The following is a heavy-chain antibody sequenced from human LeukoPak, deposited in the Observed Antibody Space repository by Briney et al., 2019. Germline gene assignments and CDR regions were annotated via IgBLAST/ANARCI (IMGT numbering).Heavy chain of an antibody. CDR2: ISTSSSSI. J-gene: IGHJ4*02. CDR1: GFPFSSYS. D-gene: IGHD2-2*01. V-gene: IGHV3-21*01. Sequence: GGSLRLSCAASGFPFSSYSMNWVRQAPGKGLEWVSFISTSSSSIYYADSVKGRFTISRDNAKNSLYLQMNSLRAEDTAVCYCARERYCSIASCYYPFDYWGQGTLVTVPS. CDR3: ARERYCSIASCYYPFDY.